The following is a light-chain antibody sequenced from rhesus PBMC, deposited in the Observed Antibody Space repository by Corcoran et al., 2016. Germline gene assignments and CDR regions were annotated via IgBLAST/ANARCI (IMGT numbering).Light chain of an antibody. CDR3: QQYKSYPLT. CDR1: QGISSY. CDR2: VAT. Sequence: DIQMTQSPSSLSASVGDTVTITCRASQGISSYLNWFQQKQVKTPKLLIYVATTLQSGVPSRFSARGSGTDFTLTISSLQPEDFATHYCQQYKSYPLTFGGGTKVEIK. J-gene: IGKJ4*01. V-gene: IGKV1-28*02.